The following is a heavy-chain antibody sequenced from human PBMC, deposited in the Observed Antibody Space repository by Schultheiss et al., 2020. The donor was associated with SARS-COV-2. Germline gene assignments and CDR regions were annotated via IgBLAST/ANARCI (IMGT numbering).Heavy chain of an antibody. Sequence: GESLKISCKGSGYSFTRYWIGWMRQMPGKGLEWMGIIYPDDSDTRYSPSFQGQITISADKSIMTTYLEWSSLKASDTAIYYCARHRTSGWTQGDAFEIWGQGTMVTVSS. V-gene: IGHV5-51*01. CDR1: GYSFTRYW. CDR3: ARHRTSGWTQGDAFEI. CDR2: IYPDDSDT. D-gene: IGHD6-19*01. J-gene: IGHJ3*02.